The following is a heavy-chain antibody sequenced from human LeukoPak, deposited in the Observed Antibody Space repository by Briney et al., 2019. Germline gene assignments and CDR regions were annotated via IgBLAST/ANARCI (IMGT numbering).Heavy chain of an antibody. V-gene: IGHV4-39*07. CDR1: GGSISSSSSY. D-gene: IGHD2-2*01. CDR2: IYYSGST. Sequence: SETLSLTCIVSGGSISSSSSYWAWIRQPPGRGLEWIGSIYYSGSTYFNPSLKSRVTISIDTSKNQFSLKLSSVTAADTAVYYCARVFPDIVVVPAAADYYYYGMDVWGQGTTVTVSS. J-gene: IGHJ6*02. CDR3: ARVFPDIVVVPAAADYYYYGMDV.